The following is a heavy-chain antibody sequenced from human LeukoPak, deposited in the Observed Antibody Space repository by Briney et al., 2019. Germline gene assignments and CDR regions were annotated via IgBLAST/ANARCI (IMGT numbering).Heavy chain of an antibody. V-gene: IGHV1-69*01. D-gene: IGHD6-6*01. Sequence: SVKVSCKASGGTFSSYAISWVRQVPGQGLEWMGGIMPIFGTANYAQKFQGRVTITADESRSTAYMELSSLRSEDTAVYYCAWGLYSSFQYYYYYYYMDVWGKGTTVTVSS. CDR2: IMPIFGTA. J-gene: IGHJ6*03. CDR3: AWGLYSSFQYYYYYYYMDV. CDR1: GGTFSSYA.